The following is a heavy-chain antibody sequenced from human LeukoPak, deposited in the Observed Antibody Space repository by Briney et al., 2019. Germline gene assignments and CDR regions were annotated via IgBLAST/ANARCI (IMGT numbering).Heavy chain of an antibody. J-gene: IGHJ3*02. Sequence: SETLSLTCTVSGGSISSYYWSWIRPPAGKGLEWIGRIYTSGSTNYNPSLKRRVTMPVDTLKSQFSLKLSAVTAADTAVNYGDRDGGYFRAFDIWGQGTMVTVSS. CDR1: GGSISSYY. CDR2: IYTSGST. D-gene: IGHD3-16*01. CDR3: DRDGGYFRAFDI. V-gene: IGHV4-4*07.